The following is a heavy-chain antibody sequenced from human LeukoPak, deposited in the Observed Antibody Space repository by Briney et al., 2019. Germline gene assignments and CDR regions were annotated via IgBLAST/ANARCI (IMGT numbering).Heavy chain of an antibody. CDR2: IKSKTHGGIT. D-gene: IGHD3-9*01. CDR1: GLTFSNVW. CDR3: TTDGLRYFDWLFDY. J-gene: IGHJ4*02. Sequence: PGGSLRLSCVVSGLTFSNVWMSWVRQAPGKGLEWVGRIKSKTHGGITDYAAPVYGRFTVSRDDSKNTLYLQMNSLQTEDTAVYYCTTDGLRYFDWLFDYWGQGTLVTVSS. V-gene: IGHV3-15*01.